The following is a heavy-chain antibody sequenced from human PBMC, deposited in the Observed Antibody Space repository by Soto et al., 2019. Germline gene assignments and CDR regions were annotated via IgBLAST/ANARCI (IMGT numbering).Heavy chain of an antibody. J-gene: IGHJ6*02. V-gene: IGHV1-69*01. D-gene: IGHD2-15*01. Sequence: QVQLVQSGAEVKKPGSSVKVSCKASGGTFSSYAISWVRQAPGQGLEWMGGIIPISGTANYAQKFQGRVTITADESTSTAYMGLSSLRSEDTAVYYCARDLAVATNYYYYGMDVWGQGTTVTVSS. CDR2: IIPISGTA. CDR3: ARDLAVATNYYYYGMDV. CDR1: GGTFSSYA.